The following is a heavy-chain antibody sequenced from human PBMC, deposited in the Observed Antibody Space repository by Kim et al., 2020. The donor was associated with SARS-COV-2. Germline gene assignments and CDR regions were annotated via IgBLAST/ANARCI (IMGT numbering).Heavy chain of an antibody. Sequence: SETLSLTCTVSGGSISSSSYYWGWIRQPPGKGLEWIGSIYYSGSTYYNPSLKSRVTISVDTSKNQFSLKLSSVTAADTAVYYCARPGGAGLDWGQGTLVTVSS. J-gene: IGHJ4*02. CDR3: ARPGGAGLD. CDR2: IYYSGST. V-gene: IGHV4-39*01. CDR1: GGSISSSSYY. D-gene: IGHD1-26*01.